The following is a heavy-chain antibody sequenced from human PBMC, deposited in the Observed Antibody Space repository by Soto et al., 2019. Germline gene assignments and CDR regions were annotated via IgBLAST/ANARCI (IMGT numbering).Heavy chain of an antibody. CDR3: AKNQGVELVPLATVDWFDP. D-gene: IGHD1-26*01. CDR2: ISGSGFKK. Sequence: LRLSCAASGFIFENFGMSWVRQAPGKGLEWISSISGSGFKKYYADSVKGRFTIPRDNSKSTVYLELNNLSAEDTAVYHCAKNQGVELVPLATVDWFDPWGQGSVVTVSS. CDR1: GFIFENFG. J-gene: IGHJ5*02. V-gene: IGHV3-23*01.